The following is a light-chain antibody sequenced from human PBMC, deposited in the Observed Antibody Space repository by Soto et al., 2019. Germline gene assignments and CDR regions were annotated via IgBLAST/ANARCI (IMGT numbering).Light chain of an antibody. CDR3: CSYAGGYTYL. CDR1: GDEVGAYNY. Sequence: QSVLTQPRAVSWSAGQSVRISCTGAGDEVGAYNYVSWYQQHPGRPPKLLIYGVLRWPSGVPARFSGSTSGNTASLTISGRQADDEADYCCCSYAGGYTYLLGTGTKVTVL. CDR2: GVL. J-gene: IGLJ1*01. V-gene: IGLV2-11*01.